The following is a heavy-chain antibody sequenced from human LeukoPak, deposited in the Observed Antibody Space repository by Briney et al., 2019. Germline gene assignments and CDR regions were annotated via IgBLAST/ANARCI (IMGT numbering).Heavy chain of an antibody. D-gene: IGHD1-1*01. V-gene: IGHV4-59*01. Sequence: PSETLSLTCTVSGGSISSYYWNWIRQPPGKGLEWIGYIYYSGSTNYNPSLKSRVTISVDTSKNQFSLKLSSVTAADTAVYCCARSTRRRRGDYYYYGMDVWGKGTTVTVSS. J-gene: IGHJ6*04. CDR2: IYYSGST. CDR1: GGSISSYY. CDR3: ARSTRRRRGDYYYYGMDV.